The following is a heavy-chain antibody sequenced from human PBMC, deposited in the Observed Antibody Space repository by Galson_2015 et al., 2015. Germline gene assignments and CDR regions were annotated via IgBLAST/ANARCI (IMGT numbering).Heavy chain of an antibody. Sequence: ETLSLTCTVSGGSISSYYWSWIRQPPGKGLEWIGYIYYSGSTNYNPSLKSRVTISVDTSKNQFSLKLSSVTAADTAVYYCARGNIAGVDYWGQRTLVTVSS. CDR3: ARGNIAGVDY. V-gene: IGHV4-59*01. D-gene: IGHD2-21*01. CDR2: IYYSGST. CDR1: GGSISSYY. J-gene: IGHJ4*02.